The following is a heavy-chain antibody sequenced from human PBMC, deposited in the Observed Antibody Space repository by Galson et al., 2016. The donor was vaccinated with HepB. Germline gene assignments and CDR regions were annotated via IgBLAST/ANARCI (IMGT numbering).Heavy chain of an antibody. D-gene: IGHD3-10*01. J-gene: IGHJ5*02. CDR2: ISYSGVT. CDR3: ATDAGGGSGSYYRRLDP. CDR1: GGSVSSGTYY. V-gene: IGHV4-61*01. Sequence: SETLSLTCTVSGGSVSSGTYYWYWIRQPPGKELECIGYISYSGVTNYNPSLKNRVTMSLDTSTNQFSLKLDSVTVADTALYYCATDAGGGSGSYYRRLDPWGQGTLVTVSS.